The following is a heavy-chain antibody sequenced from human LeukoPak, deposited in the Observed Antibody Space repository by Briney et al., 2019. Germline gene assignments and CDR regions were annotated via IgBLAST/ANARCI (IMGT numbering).Heavy chain of an antibody. CDR2: INPSGSST. CDR1: GYSFTSHY. J-gene: IGHJ5*02. V-gene: IGHV1-46*01. D-gene: IGHD3-16*02. CDR3: ARDNSVGDIAWWFDP. Sequence: ASVKVSCKASGYSFTSHYMHWVRQAPGQGLEWMGLINPSGSSTLYTQKFQGRVTMTRDMSTTTDYMELSSLRSEDTAVYYCARDNSVGDIAWWFDPWGQGTLVTVSS.